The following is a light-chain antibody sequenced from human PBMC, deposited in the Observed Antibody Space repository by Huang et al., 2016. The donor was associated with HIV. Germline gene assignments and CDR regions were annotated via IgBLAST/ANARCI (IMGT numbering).Light chain of an antibody. CDR2: DAS. CDR1: QSVGRY. J-gene: IGKJ4*01. CDR3: QQRDNWPFT. Sequence: EIVLTQSPATLSLSPGERAPLSCRASQSVGRYLAWSQQRPGQAPRLLIHDASNRATGIPARFSGSASGTDFTLTISSLEPEDCAVYYCQQRDNWPFTFGGGTKVEV. V-gene: IGKV3-11*01.